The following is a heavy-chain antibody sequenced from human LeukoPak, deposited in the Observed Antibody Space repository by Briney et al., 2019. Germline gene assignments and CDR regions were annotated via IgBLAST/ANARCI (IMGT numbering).Heavy chain of an antibody. V-gene: IGHV1-2*02. CDR1: GYTFTGYY. D-gene: IGHD6-13*01. Sequence: GASVKVSCKASGYTFTGYYMHWVRQAPGQGLEWMGWINPNSGGTNYAQKFQGRVTMTRDTSISTAYMELSRLRSDDTAVYYCARGYSSSWYSGSDYWGQGTLVTVSS. J-gene: IGHJ4*02. CDR2: INPNSGGT. CDR3: ARGYSSSWYSGSDY.